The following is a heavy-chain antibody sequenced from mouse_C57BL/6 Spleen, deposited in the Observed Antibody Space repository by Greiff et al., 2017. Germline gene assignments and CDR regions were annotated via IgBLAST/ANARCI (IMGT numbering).Heavy chain of an antibody. CDR3: ARRDWDGYAMDY. J-gene: IGHJ4*01. D-gene: IGHD4-1*01. CDR1: GYAFTNYL. V-gene: IGHV1-54*01. CDR2: INPGSGGT. Sequence: VQLQQSGAELVRPGTSVKVSCKASGYAFTNYLIEWVKQRPGPGLEWIGVINPGSGGTNYNEKFKGKATLTADKSSSTAYMQLSSLTSEDSAVYFCARRDWDGYAMDYWGQGTSVTVSS.